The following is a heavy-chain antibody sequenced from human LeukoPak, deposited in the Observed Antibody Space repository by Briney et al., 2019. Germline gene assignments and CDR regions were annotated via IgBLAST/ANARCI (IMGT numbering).Heavy chain of an antibody. Sequence: GESLRLFCAASGFTFSSYSMNWVRQAPGKGLEWVSYISSSSSTIYYADSVKGRFTISRDNAKNSLYLQMNSLRDEDTAVYYCAREFGYGSGSYFDYWGQGTLVTVSS. CDR2: ISSSSSTI. D-gene: IGHD3-10*01. CDR1: GFTFSSYS. V-gene: IGHV3-48*02. J-gene: IGHJ4*02. CDR3: AREFGYGSGSYFDY.